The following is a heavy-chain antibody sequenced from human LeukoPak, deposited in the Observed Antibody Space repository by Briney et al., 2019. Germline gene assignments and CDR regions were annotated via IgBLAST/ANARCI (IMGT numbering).Heavy chain of an antibody. Sequence: SQTLSLTCAISGDSVSSNSAAWNWIRQSPSRGLQWLGRTYYRSKWYNDYAVSVKSRITINPDTSKNQFSLQLNSVTPEDTAVYYCARAGLWFGVGAFDIWGQGTMVTVSS. CDR1: GDSVSSNSAA. CDR2: TYYRSKWYN. CDR3: ARAGLWFGVGAFDI. J-gene: IGHJ3*02. V-gene: IGHV6-1*01. D-gene: IGHD3-10*01.